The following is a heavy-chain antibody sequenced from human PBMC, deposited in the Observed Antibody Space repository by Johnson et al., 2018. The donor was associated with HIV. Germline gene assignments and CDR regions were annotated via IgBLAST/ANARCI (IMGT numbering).Heavy chain of an antibody. CDR2: ISWNSGSI. Sequence: VQLVESGGGLVQPGRSLRLSCAASGFTFDDYAMHWVRQAPGKGLEWVSGISWNSGSIGDADTVKGRFTSSRDNAKNSLYLKMNSLRAEDTALYYCAKSDSGDYVSFHLSAFDIWGQGTMVTVSS. D-gene: IGHD4-17*01. V-gene: IGHV3-9*01. J-gene: IGHJ3*02. CDR1: GFTFDDYA. CDR3: AKSDSGDYVSFHLSAFDI.